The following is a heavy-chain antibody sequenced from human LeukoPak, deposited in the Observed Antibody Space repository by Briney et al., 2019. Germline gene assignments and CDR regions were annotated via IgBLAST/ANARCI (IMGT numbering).Heavy chain of an antibody. CDR3: ASFGMTTVTLYGMDD. J-gene: IGHJ6*02. V-gene: IGHV4-39*01. D-gene: IGHD4-17*01. CDR2: IYYSGST. CDR1: GFTFSSYW. Sequence: PGGSPRLSCAASGFTFSSYWMSWVRQAPGKGLEWIGSIYYSGSTYYNPSLKSRVTISVDTSKNQFSLKLSSVTAADTAVYYCASFGMTTVTLYGMDDWGQGTTVTVSS.